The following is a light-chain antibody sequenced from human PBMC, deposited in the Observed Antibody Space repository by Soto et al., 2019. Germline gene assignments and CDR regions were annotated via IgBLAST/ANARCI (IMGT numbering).Light chain of an antibody. Sequence: QSALTQPRSMSGSPGQSVTISCTGTSSDVGGYKYVSWYQQHPGKAPKLMIYDVSERSSGVPDRFSGSRSGNTASLTISGLQAEDEGNYYCCSYAGSFIYVFGTGTKLTVL. V-gene: IGLV2-11*01. CDR1: SSDVGGYKY. CDR2: DVS. CDR3: CSYAGSFIYV. J-gene: IGLJ1*01.